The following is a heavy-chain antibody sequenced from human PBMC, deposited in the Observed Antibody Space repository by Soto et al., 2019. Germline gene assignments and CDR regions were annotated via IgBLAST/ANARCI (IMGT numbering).Heavy chain of an antibody. D-gene: IGHD2-15*01. V-gene: IGHV3-73*01. CDR1: GFTFSGSA. CDR3: SCPSRASCSGGSCYDY. Sequence: GGSLRLSCAASGFTFSGSAVHWVRQATGKGLEWVGRIRSKADNYATTYGAPVKGRFTISRDDSKNTAYLQMNSLKTEDTAVYFCSCPSRASCSGGSCYDYWGQGILVTV. CDR2: IRSKADNYAT. J-gene: IGHJ4*02.